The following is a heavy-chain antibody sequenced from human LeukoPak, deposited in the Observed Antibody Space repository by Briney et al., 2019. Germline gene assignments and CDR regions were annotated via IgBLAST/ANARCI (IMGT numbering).Heavy chain of an antibody. CDR2: ISGSGGSK. V-gene: IGHV3-23*01. J-gene: IGHJ4*02. Sequence: GGSLRLSCAASGFTFSSYAMSWVRQAPGKGLEWVSAISGSGGSKYYADSVKGRFTISRDNSKNTLYLQMNSLRAEDTAVYYCAKALGYSGYDYSDYFDYWGQGTLVTVSS. CDR1: GFTFSSYA. CDR3: AKALGYSGYDYSDYFDY. D-gene: IGHD5-12*01.